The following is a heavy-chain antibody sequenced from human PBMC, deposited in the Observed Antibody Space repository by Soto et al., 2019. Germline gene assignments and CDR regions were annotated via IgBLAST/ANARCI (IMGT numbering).Heavy chain of an antibody. CDR3: AREGRPDIVATITTYYYYGMDV. CDR2: ISYDGSNK. J-gene: IGHJ6*02. Sequence: VGSLRLSCAASGFTFSSYAMHWVRQAPGKGLEWVAVISYDGSNKYYADSVKGRFTISRDNSKNTLYLQMNSLRAEDTAVYYCAREGRPDIVATITTYYYYGMDVWGQGTTVTVSS. CDR1: GFTFSSYA. D-gene: IGHD5-12*01. V-gene: IGHV3-30-3*01.